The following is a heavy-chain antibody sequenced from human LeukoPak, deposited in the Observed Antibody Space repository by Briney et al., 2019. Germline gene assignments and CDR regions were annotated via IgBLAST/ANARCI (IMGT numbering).Heavy chain of an antibody. CDR1: GGSFSGYY. CDR2: INHSGST. Sequence: KPSETLSLTCAVYGGSFSGYYWSWIRQPPGKGLECIGEINHSGSTNYNPPLKSRVTISVDTSKNQFSLKLSSVTAADTAVYYCARGSEIAATGTGYYFDYWGQETLVTVSS. D-gene: IGHD6-13*01. CDR3: ARGSEIAATGTGYYFDY. V-gene: IGHV4-34*01. J-gene: IGHJ4*02.